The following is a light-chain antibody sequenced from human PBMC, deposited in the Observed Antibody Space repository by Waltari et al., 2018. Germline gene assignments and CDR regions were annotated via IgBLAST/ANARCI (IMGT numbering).Light chain of an antibody. Sequence: QSVLTQAPSVSAAPGQKVTISCSGSTPNIGTNYVSWYQQFPGTAPKLLIYEGNRRRAGSPDRFAGSKSGASATRGITGLQTGDEANYDCGTWDSSLGIGVLGGGTRVTVL. J-gene: IGLJ3*02. V-gene: IGLV1-51*01. CDR2: EGN. CDR1: TPNIGTNY. CDR3: GTWDSSLGIGV.